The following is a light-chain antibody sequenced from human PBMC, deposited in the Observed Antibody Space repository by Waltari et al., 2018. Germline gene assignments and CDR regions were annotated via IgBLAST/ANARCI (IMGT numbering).Light chain of an antibody. CDR3: LQHYTTPFT. Sequence: DIVMTQSPECLGVSLGERATINCKSSQDFTNSLSWYKQQPGQPPELLIYWASTRESGVPDRFSGSGFGTDFTLTIRSLQAEDVAVYYCLQHYTTPFTFGPGTRVDI. CDR1: QDFTNS. CDR2: WAS. J-gene: IGKJ3*01. V-gene: IGKV4-1*01.